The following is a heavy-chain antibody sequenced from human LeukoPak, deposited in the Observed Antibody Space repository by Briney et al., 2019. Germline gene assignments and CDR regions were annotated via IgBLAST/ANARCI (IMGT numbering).Heavy chain of an antibody. Sequence: PSETLSLTCAVYGGSFSGYYWSWLRQPPGKGLEWIGEINHSGSTNYNPSLKSRVTISVDTSKNQFSLKLSSVTAADTAVYYCASDLGYCSGGSCHTTPYWGQGTLVTVSS. CDR1: GGSFSGYY. D-gene: IGHD2-15*01. J-gene: IGHJ4*02. CDR3: ASDLGYCSGGSCHTTPY. CDR2: INHSGST. V-gene: IGHV4-34*01.